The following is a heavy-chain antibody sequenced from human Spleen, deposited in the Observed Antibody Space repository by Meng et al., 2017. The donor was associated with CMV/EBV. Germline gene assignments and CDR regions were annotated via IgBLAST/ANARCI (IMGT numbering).Heavy chain of an antibody. CDR2: ITASGTYV. D-gene: IGHD6-19*01. V-gene: IGHV3-21*01. J-gene: IGHJ4*02. Sequence: GESLKISCAASGFTFSNYDMNWIRQAPGKGLEWVSSITASGTYVYYADSLTGRLTISRDNARNSLYLYMNSLRAEDTALYYCAREVGSGWRYFDNWGQGTLVTVSS. CDR1: GFTFSNYD. CDR3: AREVGSGWRYFDN.